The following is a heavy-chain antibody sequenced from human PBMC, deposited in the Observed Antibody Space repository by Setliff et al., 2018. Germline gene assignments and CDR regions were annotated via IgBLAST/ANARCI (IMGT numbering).Heavy chain of an antibody. Sequence: SETLCLTCSVSSGSIGSHYWNWMRQPPGKGLEWIGHVFHTGSTKYNPSLRSRVTISVDTSENYFSLRLTSVTAADTAVYYCARAPPSVPYGDYGPRQYFDLWGRGSLVTVSS. CDR3: ARAPPSVPYGDYGPRQYFDL. CDR2: VFHTGST. V-gene: IGHV4-59*11. D-gene: IGHD4-17*01. J-gene: IGHJ2*01. CDR1: SGSIGSHY.